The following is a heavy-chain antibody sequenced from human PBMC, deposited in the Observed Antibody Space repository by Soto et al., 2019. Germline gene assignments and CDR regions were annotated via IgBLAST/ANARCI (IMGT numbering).Heavy chain of an antibody. CDR3: ARNPTYSTGYYYYGMDV. D-gene: IGHD4-4*01. V-gene: IGHV1-69*01. CDR2: IIPIFGTA. J-gene: IGHJ6*02. CDR1: GGTFSSYA. Sequence: QVQLVQSGAEVKKPGSSVKVSCKASGGTFSSYAISWVRQAPGQGLEWMGGIIPIFGTANYAQKFQGRVTITADESTSTAYMELSRLRSEDTAVYYCARNPTYSTGYYYYGMDVWGQGTTVTVSS.